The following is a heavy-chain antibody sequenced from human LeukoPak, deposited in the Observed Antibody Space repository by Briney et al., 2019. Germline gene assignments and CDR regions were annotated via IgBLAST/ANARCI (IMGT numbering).Heavy chain of an antibody. CDR3: ASPYCSSTSCKSRAFDY. CDR1: GGSISSGGYY. D-gene: IGHD2-2*01. CDR2: IYYSGST. J-gene: IGHJ4*02. Sequence: PSQTLSLTCTVSGGSISSGGYYWNWIRQHPGKGLEWIGYIYYSGSTYYNPSLKSRVTISVDTSKNQFSLKLSSVTAADTAVYYCASPYCSSTSCKSRAFDYWGQGTLVTVSS. V-gene: IGHV4-31*03.